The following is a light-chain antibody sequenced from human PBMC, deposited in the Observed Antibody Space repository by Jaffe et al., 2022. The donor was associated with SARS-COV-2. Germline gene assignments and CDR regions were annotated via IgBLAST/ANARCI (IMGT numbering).Light chain of an antibody. CDR1: SSDVGGYSY. J-gene: IGLJ3*02. CDR2: DVN. Sequence: QSALTQPRSVSGSPGQSVTISCTGTSSDVGGYSYVSWYQQHPGKAPKLMIYDVNKRPSGVPDRFAGSKSGNTASLTISGLQAEDEAGYYCCSYAGSYTWVFGGGTNLAVL. CDR3: CSYAGSYTWV. V-gene: IGLV2-11*01.